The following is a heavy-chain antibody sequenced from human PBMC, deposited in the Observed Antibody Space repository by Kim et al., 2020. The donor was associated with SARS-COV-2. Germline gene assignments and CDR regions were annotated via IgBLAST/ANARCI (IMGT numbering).Heavy chain of an antibody. J-gene: IGHJ5*02. CDR1: GGSISSSNW. CDR2: IYHSGST. CDR3: AREPRGPVTTNPLWSAPRNINWFDP. Sequence: SETLSLTCAVSGGSISSSNWWSWVRQPPGKGLEWIGEIYHSGSTNYNPSLKSRVTISVDKSKNQFSLKLSSVTAADTAVYYCAREPRGPVTTNPLWSAPRNINWFDPWGQGTLVTVSS. V-gene: IGHV4-4*02. D-gene: IGHD4-17*01.